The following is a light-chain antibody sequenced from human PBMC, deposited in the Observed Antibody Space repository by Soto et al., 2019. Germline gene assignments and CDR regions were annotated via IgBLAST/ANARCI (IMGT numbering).Light chain of an antibody. CDR3: HQYASSHT. Sequence: EIVLTQSPGTLSLSPGDTATLSCRASQSLSSSYLAWYQQKPGQAPRLLIYSVSSRATGIPDRFSGSGSGTDFTLTISRLEAEDFAVYYWHQYASSHTFGQGTKLEIK. CDR1: QSLSSSY. V-gene: IGKV3-20*01. J-gene: IGKJ2*01. CDR2: SVS.